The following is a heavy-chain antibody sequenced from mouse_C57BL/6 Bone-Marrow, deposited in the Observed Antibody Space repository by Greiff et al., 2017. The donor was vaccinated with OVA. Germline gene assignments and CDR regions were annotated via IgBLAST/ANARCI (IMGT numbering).Heavy chain of an antibody. CDR1: GYTFTSYW. CDR2: IHPNSGST. J-gene: IGHJ3*01. V-gene: IGHV1-64*01. CDR3: ERSLYSNYVLFAY. D-gene: IGHD2-5*01. Sequence: QVQLKQPGAELVKPGASVKLSCKASGYTFTSYWMHWVKQRPGQGLEWIGMIHPNSGSTNYNEKFKSKATLTVDKSSSTAYMQLSSLTSEDSAVYYCERSLYSNYVLFAYWGQGTLVTVSA.